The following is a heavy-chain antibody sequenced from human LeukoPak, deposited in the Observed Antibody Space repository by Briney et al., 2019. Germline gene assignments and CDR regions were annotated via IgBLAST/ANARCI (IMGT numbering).Heavy chain of an antibody. CDR3: ARSTRITMVRGVPNWFDP. D-gene: IGHD3-10*01. Sequence: SETLSLTCTVSGGSISSYYWSWIRQPPGKGLEWIGYIYYSGTTNYNPSLKSRVTISVDTSKNRFPLKLSSVTAADTAVYYCARSTRITMVRGVPNWFDPWGQGTLVTVSS. CDR1: GGSISSYY. V-gene: IGHV4-59*01. CDR2: IYYSGTT. J-gene: IGHJ5*02.